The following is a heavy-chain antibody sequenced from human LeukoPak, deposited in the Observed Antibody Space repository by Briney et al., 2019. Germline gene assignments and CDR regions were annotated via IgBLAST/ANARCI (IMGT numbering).Heavy chain of an antibody. V-gene: IGHV3-13*01. J-gene: IGHJ4*02. Sequence: PGGSLRLSCAASGFSFRTSDMHWVRQAPGKGLEGVSAIGTVGDTYYPGSVKGRFTISRDDAKNSLYLQMDNLRAGDTALYYCARNFGGGDSSGPYSWGQGTQVTVSS. CDR3: ARNFGGGDSSGPYS. D-gene: IGHD3-22*01. CDR2: IGTVGDT. CDR1: GFSFRTSD.